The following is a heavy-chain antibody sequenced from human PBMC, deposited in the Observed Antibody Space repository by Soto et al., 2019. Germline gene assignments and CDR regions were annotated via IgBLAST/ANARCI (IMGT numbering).Heavy chain of an antibody. CDR1: GGSISSYY. V-gene: IGHV4-4*07. D-gene: IGHD6-19*01. CDR3: ASSQGSGWSTDAFDI. J-gene: IGHJ3*02. Sequence: SLTCTVSGGSISSYYWSWIRQPAGKGLEWIGRIYTSGSTNYNPSLKSQVTMSVDTSKNQFSLKLSSVTAADTAVYYCASSQGSGWSTDAFDIWGQGTMVTVSS. CDR2: IYTSGST.